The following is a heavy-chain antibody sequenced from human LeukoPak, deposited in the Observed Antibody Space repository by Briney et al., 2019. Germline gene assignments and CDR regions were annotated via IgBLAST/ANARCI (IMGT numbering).Heavy chain of an antibody. CDR3: ARQPSSYPYLDY. D-gene: IGHD1-26*01. Sequence: KPSETLSLTCTVSGGSISSYYRSWVRQPPGKGLEWIGYIYYSGSTKYNPSLKIRVTISVDTSKNHFSLKLSSVTAADTAVYYCARQPSSYPYLDYWGQGTLVTVSS. CDR2: IYYSGST. J-gene: IGHJ4*02. CDR1: GGSISSYY. V-gene: IGHV4-59*08.